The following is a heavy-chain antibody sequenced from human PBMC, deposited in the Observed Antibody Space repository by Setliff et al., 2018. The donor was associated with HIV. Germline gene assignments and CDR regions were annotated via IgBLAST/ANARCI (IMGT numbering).Heavy chain of an antibody. CDR1: GFSITDGFY. Sequence: SETLSLTCDVSGFSITDGFYWAWIRQSLGKGLEWIGSINHSGSTYCTPSLKSRVTMSVDTSKNHFSLELSSVTAADTAMYFCARQPPLSVLQVWFDDYWGQGTLVTVSS. CDR2: INHSGST. J-gene: IGHJ4*02. V-gene: IGHV4-38-2*01. D-gene: IGHD3-9*01. CDR3: ARQPPLSVLQVWFDDY.